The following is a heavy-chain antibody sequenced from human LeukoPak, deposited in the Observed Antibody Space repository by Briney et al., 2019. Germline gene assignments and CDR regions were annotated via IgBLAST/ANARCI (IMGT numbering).Heavy chain of an antibody. J-gene: IGHJ4*02. V-gene: IGHV4-59*01. D-gene: IGHD6-13*01. CDR1: GGSISSFY. CDR3: GREVVAAVGTVDY. CDR2: IYYSGST. Sequence: PSETLSLTCTVSGGSISSFYWSWIRQPPGKGLEWIGYIYYSGSTNYNPSLESRVTISVDTSKNQFSLKLSSVTAADTAVYYCGREVVAAVGTVDYWGQGTLVTVSS.